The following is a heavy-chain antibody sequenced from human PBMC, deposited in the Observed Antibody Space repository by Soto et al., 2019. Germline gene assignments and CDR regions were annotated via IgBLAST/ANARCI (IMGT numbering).Heavy chain of an antibody. CDR2: INHSGST. CDR3: ARGDYYYCYGMDV. Sequence: QVQLQQWGAGLLKPSETLSLTCAVYGGSFSGYYWSWIRQPPGKGLEWIWEINHSGSTNYNPSLKSRVTISVDTAKNQFSLKLSSVTAADTAVYYCARGDYYYCYGMDVWGQGTTVTVSS. CDR1: GGSFSGYY. V-gene: IGHV4-34*01. J-gene: IGHJ6*02.